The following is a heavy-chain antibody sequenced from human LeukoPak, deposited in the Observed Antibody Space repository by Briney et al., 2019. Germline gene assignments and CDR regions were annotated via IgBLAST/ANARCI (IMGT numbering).Heavy chain of an antibody. Sequence: PSETLSLTCAVYGGSYSGYYWSWIRQPPGKGLEWIGEINHSGSTNYNPSLKSRVTISVDTSKNQFSLKLSSVAAADTAVYYCARTLRGYCSSTSCYFYYYYYYMDVWGKGTTVTVSS. J-gene: IGHJ6*03. CDR1: GGSYSGYY. V-gene: IGHV4-34*09. D-gene: IGHD2-2*03. CDR3: ARTLRGYCSSTSCYFYYYYYYMDV. CDR2: INHSGST.